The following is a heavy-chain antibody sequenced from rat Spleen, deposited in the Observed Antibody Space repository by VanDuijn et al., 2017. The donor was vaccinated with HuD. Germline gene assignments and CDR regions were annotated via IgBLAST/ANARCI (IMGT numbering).Heavy chain of an antibody. D-gene: IGHD2-2*01. J-gene: IGHJ1*01. V-gene: IGHV5-20*01. CDR2: ISYDGGST. Sequence: EVQLVESGGDLVQPGRSLKLSCAASGFIFTDFYMAWVRQAPTKGPEWVATISYDGGSTYYRDSVKGRFTISRDDAKHTLYLQMDSLRSEDTATYYCTRAGYLRDWYFDFWGPGTMVTVSS. CDR3: TRAGYLRDWYFDF. CDR1: GFIFTDFY.